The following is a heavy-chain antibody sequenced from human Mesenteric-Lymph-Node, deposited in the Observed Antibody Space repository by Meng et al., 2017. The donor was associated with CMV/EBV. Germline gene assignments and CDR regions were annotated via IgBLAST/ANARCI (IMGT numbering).Heavy chain of an antibody. CDR3: ARDRVVPAATGRLDP. V-gene: IGHV1-46*01. CDR1: GYTFTSYY. D-gene: IGHD2-2*01. Sequence: ASVKVSCKASGYTFTSYYMHWVRQAPGQGLEWMGIINPSGGSTSYAQKFQGRVTMTRDTSTSTVYMELSSLRSEDTAVYYCARDRVVPAATGRLDPWGQGTLVTVSS. J-gene: IGHJ5*02. CDR2: INPSGGST.